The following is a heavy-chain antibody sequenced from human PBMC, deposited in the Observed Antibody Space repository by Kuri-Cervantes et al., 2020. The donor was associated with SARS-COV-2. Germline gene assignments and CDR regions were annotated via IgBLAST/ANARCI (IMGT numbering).Heavy chain of an antibody. D-gene: IGHD2-21*01. Sequence: GGSLRLSCAASGFTFSRNAMSWVRQAPGKGLEWVSTISTGGGNTYYADSVKGRFTISRDNSKNTLYLQMNSLRAEDTAVYYCASTFLWWERRFDYWGQGTLVTVSS. V-gene: IGHV3-23*01. CDR1: GFTFSRNA. CDR3: ASTFLWWERRFDY. J-gene: IGHJ4*02. CDR2: ISTGGGNT.